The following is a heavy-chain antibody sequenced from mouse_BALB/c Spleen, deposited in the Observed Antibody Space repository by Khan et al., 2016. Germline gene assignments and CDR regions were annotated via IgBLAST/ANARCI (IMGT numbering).Heavy chain of an antibody. V-gene: IGHV14-3*02. CDR1: GFNIKDTY. CDR3: ARSPYDYDVGFAY. Sequence: VQLQQSGAELVKPGASVKLSCTASGFNIKDTYMHWVKQRPEQGLEWIGRIDPANGNTKYDPKLQGKATITADTSSNTAYLQLSSLTSEDTAVYYCARSPYDYDVGFAYWGQGTLVTVSA. J-gene: IGHJ3*01. CDR2: IDPANGNT. D-gene: IGHD2-4*01.